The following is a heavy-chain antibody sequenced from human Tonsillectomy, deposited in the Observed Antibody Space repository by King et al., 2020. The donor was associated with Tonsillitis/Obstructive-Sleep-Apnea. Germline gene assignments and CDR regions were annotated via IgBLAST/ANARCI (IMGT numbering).Heavy chain of an antibody. D-gene: IGHD3-3*01. CDR3: ARVAGGNDFWSGSNYYYYYMDV. J-gene: IGHJ6*03. CDR1: GGSFSGYY. V-gene: IGHV4-34*01. Sequence: VQLQQWGAGLLKPSETLSLTCAVYGGSFSGYYWSWIRQAPGKGLEWIGEINHSGSTNYNPSLKSRVTISVETSKNQFSLKLNSVTAADTAVYYCARVAGGNDFWSGSNYYYYYMDVWGKGTTVTVSS. CDR2: INHSGST.